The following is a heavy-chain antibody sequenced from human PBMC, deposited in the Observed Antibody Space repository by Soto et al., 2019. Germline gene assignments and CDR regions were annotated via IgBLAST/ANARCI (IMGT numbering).Heavy chain of an antibody. J-gene: IGHJ3*02. CDR1: GYPVTAYY. Sequence: QLHLVQSGAVVKKPGASVTVSCSASGYPVTAYYMNWVRQAPGRGLEWMGGINPATGAAKYTQTFQGRVSMTRDTSTSTVLMGLGGLTSEDTAVFYCARGGGVGVAGSAAFDMWGQGTLVTVSS. CDR2: INPATGAA. CDR3: ARGGGVGVAGSAAFDM. V-gene: IGHV1-2*02. D-gene: IGHD3-3*01.